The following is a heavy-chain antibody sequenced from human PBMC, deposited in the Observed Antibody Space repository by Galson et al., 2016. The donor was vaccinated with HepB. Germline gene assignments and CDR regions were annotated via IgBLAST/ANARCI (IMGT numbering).Heavy chain of an antibody. CDR2: ISGSGTSI. CDR3: ARDRIPDRYYGLSV. CDR1: GFTFSDYY. D-gene: IGHD1-14*01. J-gene: IGHJ6*02. V-gene: IGHV3-11*01. Sequence: PLRLSCAASGFTFSDYYMSWVRQAPGKGLEWLSIISGSGTSIYYADSVKGRFTVSRDNTKNLVYLQTNSLRAEDTAVYYCARDRIPDRYYGLSVWGHGTTVTVSS.